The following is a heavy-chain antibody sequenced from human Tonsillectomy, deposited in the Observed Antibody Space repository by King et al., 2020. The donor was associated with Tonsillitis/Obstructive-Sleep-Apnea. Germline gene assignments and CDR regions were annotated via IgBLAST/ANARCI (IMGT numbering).Heavy chain of an antibody. CDR2: IYYSGST. CDR3: ALLNLYYYFMDV. Sequence: PLQESGPGLVKPSETLSLTCTVSGGSISSYYWSWIRPPPGKGLEWIGYIYYSGSTNYNPSLKSRVTISVDTSKNQFSLRLSSVTAADTAVYYCALLNLYYYFMDVWGKGTTVTVSS. J-gene: IGHJ6*03. V-gene: IGHV4-59*01. CDR1: GGSISSYY.